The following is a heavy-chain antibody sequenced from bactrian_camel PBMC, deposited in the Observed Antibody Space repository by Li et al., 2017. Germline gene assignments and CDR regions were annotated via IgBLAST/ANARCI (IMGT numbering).Heavy chain of an antibody. V-gene: IGHV3S56*01. CDR3: AVRASMASPTWFPRGRCEGIKIAVWH. Sequence: VESGGGSVQTGGSLTLSCSQSGSTFHAADVGWYRQAPGAECELVSALRTDDSTYYADAVKDRFTIFQDSAKKTAHLQMNSLNADDTAVYFCAVRASMASPTWFPRGRCEGIKIAVWHWGQGTQVTVS. CDR2: LRTDDST. CDR1: GSTFHAAD. J-gene: IGHJ4*01. D-gene: IGHD1*01.